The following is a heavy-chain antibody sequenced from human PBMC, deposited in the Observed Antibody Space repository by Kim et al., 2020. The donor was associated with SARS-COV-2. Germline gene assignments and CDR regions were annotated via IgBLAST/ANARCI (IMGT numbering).Heavy chain of an antibody. Sequence: GGSLRLSCAASGFTFSSYSMNWVRQAPGKGLEWVSSISSSSSYIYHADSVKGRFTISRDNAKNSLHLQMNSLRAEDTAVYYCARGTNYYASSGYPDYWGQGTLVTVSS. CDR2: ISSSSSYI. D-gene: IGHD3-22*01. CDR1: GFTFSSYS. V-gene: IGHV3-21*01. CDR3: ARGTNYYASSGYPDY. J-gene: IGHJ4*02.